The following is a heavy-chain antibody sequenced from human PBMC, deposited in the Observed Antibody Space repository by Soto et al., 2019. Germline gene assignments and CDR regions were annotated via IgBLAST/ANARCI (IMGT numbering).Heavy chain of an antibody. Sequence: GGSLRLSCAASGFTFSSYWMHWVRQAPGKGLVWVSRINSDGSSTIYADSVKGRFTISRDNAKNTLYLQMNSLRAEDTGGYYCARSGSRWTNWFDPWGQGTLVTVSS. V-gene: IGHV3-74*01. J-gene: IGHJ5*02. CDR3: ARSGSRWTNWFDP. CDR2: INSDGSST. D-gene: IGHD3-16*02. CDR1: GFTFSSYW.